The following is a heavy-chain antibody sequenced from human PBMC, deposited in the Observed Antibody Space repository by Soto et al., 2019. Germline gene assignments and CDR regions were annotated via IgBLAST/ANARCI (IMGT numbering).Heavy chain of an antibody. CDR1: GGSITSNY. J-gene: IGHJ4*02. D-gene: IGHD3-3*01. V-gene: IGHV4-59*01. CDR3: ARGDYYDFWSGYPNYFDY. Sequence: XETLSLTCIVAGGSITSNYWSWFRQPPGKGLEWIGYIYYSGNTNYNPSLKSRVTISVDTSKNQFSLKLSSVTAADTAVYYCARGDYYDFWSGYPNYFDYWGQGTLVTVSS. CDR2: IYYSGNT.